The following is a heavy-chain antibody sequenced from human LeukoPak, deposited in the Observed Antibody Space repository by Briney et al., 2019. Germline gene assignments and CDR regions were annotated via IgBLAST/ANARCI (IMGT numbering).Heavy chain of an antibody. D-gene: IGHD2-2*01. V-gene: IGHV4-31*03. CDR2: IYYSWST. J-gene: IGHJ5*02. CDR3: ARDAGGPYCSSTSCPNWFDP. CDR1: GGSISSGGYY. Sequence: PSQTLSLTCTVSGGSISSGGYYWSWIRQHPGKGLEWIGYIYYSWSTYYNPSLKSRVTISVDTSKNQFSLKLSSVTAADTAVYYCARDAGGPYCSSTSCPNWFDPWGQGTLVTVSS.